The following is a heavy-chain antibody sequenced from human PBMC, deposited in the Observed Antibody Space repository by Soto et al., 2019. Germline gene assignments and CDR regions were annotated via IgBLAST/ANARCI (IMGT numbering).Heavy chain of an antibody. Sequence: PGGSLRLSCAASGFTFSSYGMHWVRQAPGKGLEWVAVIWYDGSNKYYADSVKGRFTISRDNSKNTLYLQMNSLRAEDTAVYYSASGCGGDCYSPFFDYWGQGTLVTVSS. J-gene: IGHJ4*02. V-gene: IGHV3-33*01. D-gene: IGHD2-21*02. CDR3: ASGCGGDCYSPFFDY. CDR2: IWYDGSNK. CDR1: GFTFSSYG.